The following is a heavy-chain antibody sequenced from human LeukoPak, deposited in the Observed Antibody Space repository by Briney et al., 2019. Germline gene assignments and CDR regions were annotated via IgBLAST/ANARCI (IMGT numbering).Heavy chain of an antibody. J-gene: IGHJ4*02. V-gene: IGHV4-59*01. CDR2: IYYSGST. CDR1: GGSISSYY. D-gene: IGHD6-19*01. Sequence: SETLSLTCTVSGGSISSYYWSWIRQPPGKGLEWIGYIYYSGSTYYNPSLKSRVTISIDTSKNQFSLKLSSVTAADTALYYCARDARVAGNYYFDSWGQGTLVTVSS. CDR3: ARDARVAGNYYFDS.